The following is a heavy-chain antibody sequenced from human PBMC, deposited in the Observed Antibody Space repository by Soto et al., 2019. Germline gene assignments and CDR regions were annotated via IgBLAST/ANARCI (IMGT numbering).Heavy chain of an antibody. CDR3: AKNMGVVIIDHYYYYMDV. Sequence: EVQLLESGGGLVQPGGSLRLSCAASGFTFSSYAMSWVRQAPGKGLEWVSAISGSGGSTYYADSVKGRFTISRDNSKNTLYLQMNSLRAEDMAVYYCAKNMGVVIIDHYYYYMDVWGKGTTVTVSS. V-gene: IGHV3-23*01. CDR2: ISGSGGST. J-gene: IGHJ6*03. CDR1: GFTFSSYA. D-gene: IGHD3-3*01.